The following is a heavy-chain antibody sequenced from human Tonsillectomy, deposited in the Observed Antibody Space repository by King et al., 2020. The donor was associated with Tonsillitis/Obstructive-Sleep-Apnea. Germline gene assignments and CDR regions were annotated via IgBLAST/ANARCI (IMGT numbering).Heavy chain of an antibody. CDR2: SIPLFGTA. J-gene: IGHJ6*03. D-gene: IGHD3-9*01. CDR1: GGTFSNYA. Sequence: VQLVQSGAEVKKPGSSVKVSCKASGGTFSNYAISWVRQAPGQGLEWMGGSIPLFGTANYAQKFQGRVTITADEVTSTAYMGLSSLRSEDPAVYHCARALTYDILSGPDFRYYYMDVWGKGTTVTVSS. V-gene: IGHV1-69*01. CDR3: ARALTYDILSGPDFRYYYMDV.